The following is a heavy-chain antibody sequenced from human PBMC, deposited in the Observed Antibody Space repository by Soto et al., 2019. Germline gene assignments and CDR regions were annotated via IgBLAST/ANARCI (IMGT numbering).Heavy chain of an antibody. CDR2: IIPIFGTA. Sequence: QVQLVQSGAEVKKPGSSVKVSCKASGGTFSSYAISWVRQAPGQGLEWMGGIIPIFGTANYAQKFQGRVTITADESTNTAYMELRSLRSEDTAVYYCARETPQQLVLRGNWFDPWGQGTLVTVSS. V-gene: IGHV1-69*01. CDR3: ARETPQQLVLRGNWFDP. J-gene: IGHJ5*02. D-gene: IGHD6-13*01. CDR1: GGTFSSYA.